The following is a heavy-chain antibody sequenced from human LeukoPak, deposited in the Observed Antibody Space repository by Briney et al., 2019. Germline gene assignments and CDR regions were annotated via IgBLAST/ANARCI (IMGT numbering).Heavy chain of an antibody. CDR3: TTVKRLKQLLWLGELFGDYNWFDP. Sequence: GGSLRLSCAASGFTFSNAWMSWVRQAPGKGLEWVGRIKSKTDGGTTDYAAPVKGRFTISRDDSKNTLYLQMNSLKTEDTAVYYCTTVKRLKQLLWLGELFGDYNWFDPWGQGTLVTVSS. CDR1: GFTFSNAW. D-gene: IGHD3-10*01. V-gene: IGHV3-15*01. J-gene: IGHJ5*02. CDR2: IKSKTDGGTT.